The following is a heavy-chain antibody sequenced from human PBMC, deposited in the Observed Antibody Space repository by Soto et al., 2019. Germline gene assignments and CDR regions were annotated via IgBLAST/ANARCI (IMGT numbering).Heavy chain of an antibody. D-gene: IGHD3-3*01. CDR3: AIDPHYYDFWSGYLYPYTTYYYYYYGMDV. Sequence: GGSLRLSCAASGFTFSSYWMSWVRQAPGKGLEWVANIKQDGIEKYYVDSVKGRFTISRDNAKNSLYLQMNSLRAEDTAVYYCAIDPHYYDFWSGYLYPYTTYYYYYYGMDVLGQGTTVTFSS. J-gene: IGHJ6*02. CDR2: IKQDGIEK. CDR1: GFTFSSYW. V-gene: IGHV3-7*03.